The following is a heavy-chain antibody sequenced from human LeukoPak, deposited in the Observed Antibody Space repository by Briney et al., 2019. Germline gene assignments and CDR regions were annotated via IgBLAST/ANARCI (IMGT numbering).Heavy chain of an antibody. CDR1: GYSFTGYW. J-gene: IGHJ4*02. Sequence: GESLKISCKASGYSFTGYWIGWVRQMPGKGLEWMGIIYPGDSDTRYSPSFQGQVTIPADKSISTASLQWSSLKASDTAMYYCARLNDYDSSGYYYVVDYWGQGTLVTVSS. CDR2: IYPGDSDT. V-gene: IGHV5-51*01. D-gene: IGHD3-22*01. CDR3: ARLNDYDSSGYYYVVDY.